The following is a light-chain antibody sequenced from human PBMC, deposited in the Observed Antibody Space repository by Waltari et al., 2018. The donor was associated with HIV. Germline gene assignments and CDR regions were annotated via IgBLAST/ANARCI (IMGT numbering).Light chain of an antibody. CDR1: SRNVGVYNY. J-gene: IGLJ2*01. Sequence: QSALTQPPSASGSPGQPVTISCTGTSRNVGVYNYVSWYQQHPGKAPKLMIYEVNKRPSGVPDRFSSSKSGNTASLTVSGLQAEDEADYYCSSYAGSNNRVFGGGTKLTVL. CDR2: EVN. CDR3: SSYAGSNNRV. V-gene: IGLV2-8*01.